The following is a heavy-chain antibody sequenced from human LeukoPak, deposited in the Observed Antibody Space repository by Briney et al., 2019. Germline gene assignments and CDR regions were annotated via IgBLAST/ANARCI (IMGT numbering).Heavy chain of an antibody. CDR3: AKEYGYTYGEFDY. D-gene: IGHD5-18*01. J-gene: IGHJ4*02. Sequence: GGTLRLSCAASGFTFRTAGMSWVRQAPGKGLEWVSAISGSGVSTYYADSVKGRFTISRDNSKNTLCLQMNSLRAEDTAVYYCAKEYGYTYGEFDYWGQGTLVTVSS. CDR1: GFTFRTAG. CDR2: ISGSGVST. V-gene: IGHV3-23*01.